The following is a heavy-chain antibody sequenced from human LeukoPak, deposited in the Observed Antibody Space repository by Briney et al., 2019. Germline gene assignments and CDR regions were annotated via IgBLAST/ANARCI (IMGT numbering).Heavy chain of an antibody. D-gene: IGHD3-10*01. J-gene: IGHJ4*02. V-gene: IGHV3-21*01. CDR2: ISSSSAYI. Sequence: GGSLRLSCAASGFTFSSYSMNWVRQAPGKGLEWVSSISSSSAYIYYADSMKGRFTISRDNAKNSLYLQMKSLRDEDTAVYYCARAPLLFPFDYWGQGTLVTVSS. CDR1: GFTFSSYS. CDR3: ARAPLLFPFDY.